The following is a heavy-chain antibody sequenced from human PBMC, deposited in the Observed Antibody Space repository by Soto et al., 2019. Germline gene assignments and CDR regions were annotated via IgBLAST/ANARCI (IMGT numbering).Heavy chain of an antibody. J-gene: IGHJ3*01. CDR1: NYAFTYNA. Sequence: QVQLVQSGPEVKKPGASVKVSCKASNYAFTYNAINWVRQAPGHGLEWMGWIGPNSGSTNYAQDLQGRVTMTTEPSTNTGYMELKSLRSDDTAIYYCATSSPRGVGQYVDAFDLWGQGTLVTVSS. V-gene: IGHV1-18*01. CDR3: ATSSPRGVGQYVDAFDL. CDR2: IGPNSGST. D-gene: IGHD3-10*01.